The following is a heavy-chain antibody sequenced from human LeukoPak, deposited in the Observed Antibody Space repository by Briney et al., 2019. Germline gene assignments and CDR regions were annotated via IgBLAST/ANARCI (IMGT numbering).Heavy chain of an antibody. J-gene: IGHJ4*02. V-gene: IGHV1-2*02. Sequence: ASVKVSCKASGYTFTSYGISWVRQAPGQGLEWMGWINPNSGGTNYAQKFQGRVTMTRDTSISTAYMELSRLRSDDTAVYYCARGAMVRGVYYFDYWGQGTLVTVSS. CDR2: INPNSGGT. CDR1: GYTFTSYG. D-gene: IGHD3-10*01. CDR3: ARGAMVRGVYYFDY.